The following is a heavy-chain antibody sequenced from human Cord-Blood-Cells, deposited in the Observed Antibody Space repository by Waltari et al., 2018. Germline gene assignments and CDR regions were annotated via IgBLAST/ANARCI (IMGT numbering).Heavy chain of an antibody. CDR2: IDWDDDK. CDR3: ARSRGLAARWLDY. CDR1: GFSHRTSEIR. J-gene: IGHJ4*02. V-gene: IGHV2-70*04. D-gene: IGHD6-6*01. Sequence: QVTLKESGPAQLKHTQTLTLTCTFSGFSHRTSEIRVSWIRQPLGKDLEWLARIDWDDDKFYSTPLKTRLTNSKDTSKNQVVRTMANMDPLDTATYYCARSRGLAARWLDYWGQGTLVTVSS.